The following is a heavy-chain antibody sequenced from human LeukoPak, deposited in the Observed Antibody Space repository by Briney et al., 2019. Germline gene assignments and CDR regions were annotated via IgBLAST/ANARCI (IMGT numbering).Heavy chain of an antibody. V-gene: IGHV1-18*01. Sequence: GASVKVSCKSSGYTFTNNSNCWVRQAPGQGLEWMGWISAYNGNTNYAQKLQGRVTMTTDTSTSTAYMELRSMRPDDTAAYYCARALSDDFRSAYQDLCCQGALVTVSS. CDR2: ISAYNGNT. D-gene: IGHD3-3*01. J-gene: IGHJ5*02. CDR1: GYTFTNNS. CDR3: ARALSDDFRSAYQDL.